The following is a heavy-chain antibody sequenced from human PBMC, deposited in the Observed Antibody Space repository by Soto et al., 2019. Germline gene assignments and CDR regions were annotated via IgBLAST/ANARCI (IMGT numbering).Heavy chain of an antibody. Sequence: SETLSLTCTVSGDSISSGTYYWGWIRQPPGKGLEWIGSIYYSGTSTYYNPSLKSRVAISVDTSKNQFSLKLTSVTAADTAVYFYATQATYTTLTWGDAIPVSVSS. CDR3: ATQATYTTLT. D-gene: IGHD4-4*01. J-gene: IGHJ4*03. V-gene: IGHV4-39*01. CDR1: GDSISSGTYY. CDR2: IYYSGTST.